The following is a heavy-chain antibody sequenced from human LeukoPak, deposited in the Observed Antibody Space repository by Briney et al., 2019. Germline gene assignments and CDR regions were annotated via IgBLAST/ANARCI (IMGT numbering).Heavy chain of an antibody. CDR1: GFSLSSYG. CDR2: ISNDGSNK. D-gene: IGHD6-19*01. J-gene: IGHJ4*02. V-gene: IGHV3-30*18. Sequence: GRSLRLSCAASGFSLSSYGMHWVRQAPGKGLEWMAVISNDGSNKYYADSVKGRFTISRDNSKNTLYLQMNSLRAEDTAVYYCAKDNSIAVAGTFDYWGQGTLVTVSS. CDR3: AKDNSIAVAGTFDY.